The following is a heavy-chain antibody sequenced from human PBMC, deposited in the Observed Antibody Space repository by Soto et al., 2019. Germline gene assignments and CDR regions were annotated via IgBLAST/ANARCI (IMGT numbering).Heavy chain of an antibody. CDR1: GGSISSYY. V-gene: IGHV4-59*01. J-gene: IGHJ3*02. Sequence: SETLSLTCTVSGGSISSYYWSWIRQPPGKGLEWIGYIYYTGTTKYNPSLKSRVTMSVDTSKNQFSLKLSSVTAADTAAYYCARVTPAASGFAFAIWGQGTMVTVSS. CDR3: ARVTPAASGFAFAI. CDR2: IYYTGTT. D-gene: IGHD2-2*01.